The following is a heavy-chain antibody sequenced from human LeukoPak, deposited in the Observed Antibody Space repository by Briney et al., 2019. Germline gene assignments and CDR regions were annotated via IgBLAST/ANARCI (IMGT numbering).Heavy chain of an antibody. CDR3: ARNRADYGAYYFDY. V-gene: IGHV4-59*08. J-gene: IGHJ4*02. CDR2: IHYSGIT. Sequence: ETLSLTCTVSGDSISSYYWSWIRQPPGKGLEWIGYIHYSGITNYNPSLKSRVTMSVDTSKNQFSLKLSSVTAADTAVYYCARNRADYGAYYFDYWGQGTLVTVSS. D-gene: IGHD4-17*01. CDR1: GDSISSYY.